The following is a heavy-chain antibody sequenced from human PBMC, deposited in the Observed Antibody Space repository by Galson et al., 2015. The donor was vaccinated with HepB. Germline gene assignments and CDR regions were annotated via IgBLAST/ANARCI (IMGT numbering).Heavy chain of an antibody. CDR2: IYYSGST. CDR1: GGSVRTSTSY. J-gene: IGHJ5*02. CDR3: ATGSMIRGVINNWFDP. D-gene: IGHD3-10*01. Sequence: ETLSLTCTVSGGSVRTSTSYWGWIRPPPGKGLEWLGTIYYSGSTWYNPSPKSRVTISVETSKNQYSLKVNSMTAPDTALYYCATGSMIRGVINNWFDPWGRGTPVTVSS. V-gene: IGHV4-39*07.